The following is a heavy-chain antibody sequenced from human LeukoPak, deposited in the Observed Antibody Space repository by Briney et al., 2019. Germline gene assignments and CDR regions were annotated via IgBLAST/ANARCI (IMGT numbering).Heavy chain of an antibody. CDR3: ARSGRDGYKGGWSFDL. CDR1: GFTFSSYS. J-gene: IGHJ2*01. V-gene: IGHV3-48*01. CDR2: ISSSSSTI. D-gene: IGHD5-24*01. Sequence: QPGGSLRLSCAASGFTFSSYSMNWVRQAPGKGLEWVSYISSSSSTIYYADSVKGRFTISRDNAKNSLYLQMNSRRAEDTAVYYCARSGRDGYKGGWSFDLWGRGTLVTVSS.